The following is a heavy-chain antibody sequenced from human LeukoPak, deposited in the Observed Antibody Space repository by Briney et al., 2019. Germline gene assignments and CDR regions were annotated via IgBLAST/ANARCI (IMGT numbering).Heavy chain of an antibody. J-gene: IGHJ4*02. CDR2: LYPGDSDT. Sequence: GESLKSSCQGFGYSFTHYWLGWVRQMPGKGLEWMGILYPGDSDTRYSPSFQGQVTISADKSINTAYLQWSSLKASDTAMYYCARQDGSGLYYFDYWGQGTLVTVSS. V-gene: IGHV5-51*01. D-gene: IGHD3-10*01. CDR1: GYSFTHYW. CDR3: ARQDGSGLYYFDY.